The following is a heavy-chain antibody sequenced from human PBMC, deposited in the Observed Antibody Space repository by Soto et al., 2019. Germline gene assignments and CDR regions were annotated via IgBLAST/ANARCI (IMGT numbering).Heavy chain of an antibody. CDR3: AREGRQFDY. Sequence: SVKVSCKASGGTFSSYAISWVRQAPGQGLEWMGGINPIFGTPHYAQKYQGRVTITADTFTNTAYMELTRLTSDDTAVYFCAREGRQFDYWGQGTLVTVSS. V-gene: IGHV1-69*06. J-gene: IGHJ4*02. CDR1: GGTFSSYA. CDR2: INPIFGTP.